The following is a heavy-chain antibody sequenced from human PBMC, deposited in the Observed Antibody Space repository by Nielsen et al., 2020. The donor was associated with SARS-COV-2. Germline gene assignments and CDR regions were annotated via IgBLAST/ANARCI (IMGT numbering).Heavy chain of an antibody. J-gene: IGHJ6*02. V-gene: IGHV1-8*01. CDR2: MNPNSGNT. D-gene: IGHD3-3*01. Sequence: ASVKVSCKASGYTFTSYDINWVRQATGQGLEWMGWMNPNSGNTGYAQKFQGRVTMTRNTSISTAYMELSSLRSEDTAVYYCARVAQYYDFWSGYYRAYYYGMDVWGQGTTVTVSS. CDR3: ARVAQYYDFWSGYYRAYYYGMDV. CDR1: GYTFTSYD.